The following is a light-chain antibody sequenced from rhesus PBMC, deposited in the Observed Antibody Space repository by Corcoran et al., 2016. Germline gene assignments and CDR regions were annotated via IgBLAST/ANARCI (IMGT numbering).Light chain of an antibody. J-gene: IGKJ4*01. Sequence: DIQMTQSPSSLSASVGDKVTITCHASQDICSWLAWYQQKPGKAPKPLIYYSSTLQSGVPSRFSGSGSGTDYTLTNSGLQPEDFAAYYCKQYDDLPLTFGGGTKVEIK. CDR2: YSS. CDR1: QDICSW. V-gene: IGKV1-19*01. CDR3: KQYDDLPLT.